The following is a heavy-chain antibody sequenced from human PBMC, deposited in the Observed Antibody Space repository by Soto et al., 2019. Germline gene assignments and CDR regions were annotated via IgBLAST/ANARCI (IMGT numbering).Heavy chain of an antibody. Sequence: QVQLVQSGAEVKKPGSSVKVSCKASGGTFSNYAISWVRQAPGQGLEWMGGIIPMFGSANYAQKFQGRVTITADESTSTAYMELSSLISEDTAVYYCARGGDIVLVPTDISWFDPWGQGILVTVSS. D-gene: IGHD2-2*01. CDR1: GGTFSNYA. CDR2: IIPMFGSA. V-gene: IGHV1-69*12. J-gene: IGHJ5*02. CDR3: ARGGDIVLVPTDISWFDP.